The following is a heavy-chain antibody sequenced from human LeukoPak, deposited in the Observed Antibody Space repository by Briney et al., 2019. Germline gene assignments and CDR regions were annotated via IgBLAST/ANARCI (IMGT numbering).Heavy chain of an antibody. CDR1: GFSFSVYT. CDR2: VSARCDKT. Sequence: PGGSLRLSCGASGFSFSVYTMSWVRQAPGKGLEWISDVSARCDKTYYADSVKGRFTVSRDNYKDTLYLHMNSLRGEDTALYYCARDIHDSSGYYYDYWGQGTLVTVSS. V-gene: IGHV3-23*01. CDR3: ARDIHDSSGYYYDY. D-gene: IGHD3-22*01. J-gene: IGHJ4*02.